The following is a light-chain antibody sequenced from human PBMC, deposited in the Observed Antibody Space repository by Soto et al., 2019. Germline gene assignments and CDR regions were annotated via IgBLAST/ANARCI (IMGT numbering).Light chain of an antibody. CDR2: GTS. J-gene: IGKJ2*01. CDR1: QSLPSSY. V-gene: IGKV3-20*01. CDR3: QQYGSTWYT. Sequence: EILLTQSPGTLSVSPGERATLSCRASQSLPSSYLAWYQQRPGQAPRLLLYGTSNRETGIPDRFSVSGSGTEFTLTINTVEPEDFAVYFCQQYGSTWYTFGQGTKLEIK.